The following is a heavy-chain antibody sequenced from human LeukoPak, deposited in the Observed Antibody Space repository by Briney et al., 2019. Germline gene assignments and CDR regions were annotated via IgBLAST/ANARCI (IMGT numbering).Heavy chain of an antibody. CDR1: GFTFDDYG. CDR2: ISWNGGST. D-gene: IGHD1-1*01. V-gene: IGHV3-20*01. J-gene: IGHJ4*02. CDR3: ARVRNGGFDY. Sequence: GGSPRLSCAASGFTFDDYGMSWVRQAPGKGLEWVSGISWNGGSTGYADSVKGRFTISRDNAKNSLYLQMNSLRAEDAALYHCARVRNGGFDYWGQGTLVTVSS.